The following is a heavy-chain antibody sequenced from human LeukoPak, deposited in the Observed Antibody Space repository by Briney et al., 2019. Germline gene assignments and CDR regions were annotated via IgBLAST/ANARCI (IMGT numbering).Heavy chain of an antibody. D-gene: IGHD3-10*01. Sequence: PGGSLRLSCAASGFTFSSYGMHWVRQAPGKGLDWVAYIRNDASNTYYADSVKGRFSISRDNSKSTVYLQMNSLIPEDTAVYYCAKRAGSAWSAGAWGQGTLVTVSS. V-gene: IGHV3-30*02. J-gene: IGHJ5*02. CDR1: GFTFSSYG. CDR3: AKRAGSAWSAGA. CDR2: IRNDASNT.